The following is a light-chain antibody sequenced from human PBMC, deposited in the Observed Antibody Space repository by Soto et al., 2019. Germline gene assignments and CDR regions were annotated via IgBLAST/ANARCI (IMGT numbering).Light chain of an antibody. CDR2: WAS. CDR3: QQYYSTPRT. CDR1: QSVLYSSNNKNY. Sequence: DIVMTQSPDSLAVSLGERATINCKSSQSVLYSSNNKNYLAWYQQKPGQPPKLLIYWASTRESGVPVRFSGSGSGKDFTLTISSLQAEDVAVYYCQQYYSTPRTFGQGTKVEIK. J-gene: IGKJ1*01. V-gene: IGKV4-1*01.